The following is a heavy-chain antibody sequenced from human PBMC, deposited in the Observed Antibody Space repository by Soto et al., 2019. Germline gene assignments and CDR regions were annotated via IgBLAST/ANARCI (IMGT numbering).Heavy chain of an antibody. Sequence: ASVKVSCKASGYTFTSYYMHWVRQAPGQGLEWMGIINPSGGSTSYAQKFQGRVTMTRDTSTSTVYMELSSLRSEDTAVYYCARALPDHGQPSGWRVFDXWGQGTLVTVSS. J-gene: IGHJ4*02. D-gene: IGHD6-19*01. CDR3: ARALPDHGQPSGWRVFDX. V-gene: IGHV1-46*03. CDR2: INPSGGST. CDR1: GYTFTSYY.